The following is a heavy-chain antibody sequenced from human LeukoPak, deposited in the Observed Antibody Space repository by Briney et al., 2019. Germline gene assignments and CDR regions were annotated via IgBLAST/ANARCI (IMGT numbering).Heavy chain of an antibody. Sequence: ASVKVSCKASGGTFSSYAISWVRQAPGQGLEWMGRIIPILGIANYAQKFQGRVTITADKSTSTAYMELSSLRSEDTAVYYCASVEMATIFYGITDDYWGQGTLVTVSS. CDR1: GGTFSSYA. CDR3: ASVEMATIFYGITDDY. D-gene: IGHD5-24*01. V-gene: IGHV1-69*04. J-gene: IGHJ4*02. CDR2: IIPILGIA.